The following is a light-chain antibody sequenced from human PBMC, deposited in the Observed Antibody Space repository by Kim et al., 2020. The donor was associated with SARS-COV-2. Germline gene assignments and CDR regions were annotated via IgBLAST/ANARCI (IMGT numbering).Light chain of an antibody. CDR2: TNI. V-gene: IGLV1-40*01. Sequence: KVTISGTGNSSNVGAGYDVHWYQQLPGTAPKLLIYTNIHRPSGIPDRFSGSKSGTSASLAITGLQAEDEADYYCHSYDSSLTGSVFGTGTKVTVL. J-gene: IGLJ1*01. CDR1: SSNVGAGYD. CDR3: HSYDSSLTGSV.